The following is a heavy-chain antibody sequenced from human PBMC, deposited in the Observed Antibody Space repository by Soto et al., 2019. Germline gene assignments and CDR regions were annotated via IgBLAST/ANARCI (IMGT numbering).Heavy chain of an antibody. CDR2: IYYSGST. Sequence: SETLSLTCTVSGGSISSGGYYWSWIRQHPGEGLEWIGYIYYSGSTYYNPSLKSRVTISVDTSKNQFSLKLSSVTAADTAVYYCARRDYIWGSYRPVPHAFDIWGQGTMVTVSS. CDR1: GGSISSGGYY. J-gene: IGHJ3*02. V-gene: IGHV4-31*03. D-gene: IGHD3-16*02. CDR3: ARRDYIWGSYRPVPHAFDI.